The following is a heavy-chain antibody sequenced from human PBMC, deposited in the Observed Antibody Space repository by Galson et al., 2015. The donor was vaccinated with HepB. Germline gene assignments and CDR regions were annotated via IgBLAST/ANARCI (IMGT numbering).Heavy chain of an antibody. CDR1: GGSISSGDYY. J-gene: IGHJ4*02. CDR3: ARAHPLTPYYYDSSGYSGCLDY. V-gene: IGHV4-30-4*01. Sequence: SLTCTVSGGSISSGDYYWSWIRQPPGKGLEWIGYIYYSGSTYYNPSLKSRVTISVDTSKNQFSLKLSSVTAADTAVYYCARAHPLTPYYYDSSGYSGCLDYWGQGTLVTVSS. CDR2: IYYSGST. D-gene: IGHD3-22*01.